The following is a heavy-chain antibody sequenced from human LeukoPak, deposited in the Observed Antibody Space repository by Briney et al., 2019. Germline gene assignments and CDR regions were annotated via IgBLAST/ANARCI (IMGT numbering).Heavy chain of an antibody. D-gene: IGHD5-18*01. V-gene: IGHV3-48*01. Sequence: GRSLRLSCAASGFTFSSYSMNWVRQAPGKGLEWVSYISSSSSTIYYADSVKGRFTISRDNAKNSLYLQMNSLRAEDTAVYYCAGGYSYGYAAYWGQGTLVTVSS. J-gene: IGHJ4*02. CDR2: ISSSSSTI. CDR1: GFTFSSYS. CDR3: AGGYSYGYAAY.